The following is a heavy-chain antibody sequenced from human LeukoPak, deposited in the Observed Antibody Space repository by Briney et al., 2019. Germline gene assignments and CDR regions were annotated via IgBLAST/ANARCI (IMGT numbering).Heavy chain of an antibody. V-gene: IGHV4-30-4*01. CDR2: IYYSGST. J-gene: IGHJ4*02. CDR3: ARVGSYYGSGSYSAFDY. D-gene: IGHD3-10*01. CDR1: GGSISSGDYY. Sequence: EPSETLSLTCTVSGGSISSGDYYWSWIRQPPGKGLEWIGYIYYSGSTYYNPSLKSRVTISVDTSKNQFSLKLSSVTAADTAVYYCARVGSYYGSGSYSAFDYWGQGTLVTVSS.